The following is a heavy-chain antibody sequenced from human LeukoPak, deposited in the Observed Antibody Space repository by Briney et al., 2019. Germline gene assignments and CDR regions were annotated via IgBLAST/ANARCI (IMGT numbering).Heavy chain of an antibody. V-gene: IGHV3-23*01. CDR2: IGGSGGNT. D-gene: IGHD6-19*01. J-gene: IGHJ4*02. CDR3: AKEGDSSGYYVILCFFDY. Sequence: GWSLRLSCAASGFAFNNYAMSWVHQAPWRGLEWGSSIGGSGGNTYYADSVRCRFTMSRDNSKNTLYLQMNSLRAEDTAVYFCAKEGDSSGYYVILCFFDYWGQGTLVTVSS. CDR1: GFAFNNYA.